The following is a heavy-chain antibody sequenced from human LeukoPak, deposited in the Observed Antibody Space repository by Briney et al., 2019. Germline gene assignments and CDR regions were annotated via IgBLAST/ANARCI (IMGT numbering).Heavy chain of an antibody. Sequence: GGSLRLSCAASGFTFSNAWMSWVRQSPGKGLECVGRISRETDGGTTDYAAPVKGRFTISRDNAKNSLYPQMNSLRAEDTAVYYCARDSYGDYYFDYWGQGTLVTVSS. D-gene: IGHD4-17*01. V-gene: IGHV3-15*01. CDR3: ARDSYGDYYFDY. J-gene: IGHJ4*02. CDR2: ISRETDGGTT. CDR1: GFTFSNAW.